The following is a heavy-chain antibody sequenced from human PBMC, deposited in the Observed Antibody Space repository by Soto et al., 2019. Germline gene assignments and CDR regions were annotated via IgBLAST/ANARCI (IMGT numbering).Heavy chain of an antibody. CDR3: ASVLYYYISSAYYPP. D-gene: IGHD3-22*01. CDR2: ISSSSSYI. Sequence: EVQLVESGGGLVKPGGSLRLSCAASGFTFSSYSMNWVRQAPGKGLEWVSSISSSSSYIYYADSVKGRFTISRDNAKNPMYLQMTRLRAVDTAVYYCASVLYYYISSAYYPPWGPGTLVTVSS. J-gene: IGHJ5*02. V-gene: IGHV3-21*01. CDR1: GFTFSSYS.